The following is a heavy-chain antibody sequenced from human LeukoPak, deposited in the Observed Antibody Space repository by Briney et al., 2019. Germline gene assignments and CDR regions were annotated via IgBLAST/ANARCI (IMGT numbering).Heavy chain of an antibody. J-gene: IGHJ4*02. CDR3: ARDVVGATFDY. CDR1: GFTFTTYS. V-gene: IGHV3-21*01. Sequence: GGSLRLSCEASGFTFTTYSMTWVRQAPGKGLEWVSIISSGSSAIFSADALKGRFTISRDDAKNLLYLDMNSLRAEDTAVYYCARDVVGATFDYWGQGTLVTVSS. CDR2: ISSGSSAI. D-gene: IGHD1-26*01.